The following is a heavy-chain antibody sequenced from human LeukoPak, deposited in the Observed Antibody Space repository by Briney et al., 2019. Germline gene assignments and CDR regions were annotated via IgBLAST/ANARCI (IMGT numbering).Heavy chain of an antibody. D-gene: IGHD1-26*01. J-gene: IGHJ5*02. CDR2: MNPKSGNT. Sequence: ASVKVSCKASGYTFTSYDINWVRQVTGQGLEWMGWMNPKSGNTGYAQKFQGRVTVTRDMSTRTVYMELSDLRPEDTALYYCARDYSGQWEQLTGWWIDPWGQGTLVIVSS. CDR3: ARDYSGQWEQLTGWWIDP. CDR1: GYTFTSYD. V-gene: IGHV1-8*02.